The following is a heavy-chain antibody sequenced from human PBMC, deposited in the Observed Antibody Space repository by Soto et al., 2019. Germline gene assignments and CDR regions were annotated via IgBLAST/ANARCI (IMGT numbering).Heavy chain of an antibody. V-gene: IGHV3-30-3*01. CDR3: ARDYYYESSGYFYPGY. CDR1: GFTFSSYA. D-gene: IGHD3-22*01. CDR2: ISYDESKK. J-gene: IGHJ4*02. Sequence: GGSLRLSCADSGFTFSSYAMHWVRQAPGKGLEWVAVISYDESKKYYADSVKGRFTISRDNSKNTVNLQMNSLRAEDSALYYCARDYYYESSGYFYPGYWGQGTLVTAPQ.